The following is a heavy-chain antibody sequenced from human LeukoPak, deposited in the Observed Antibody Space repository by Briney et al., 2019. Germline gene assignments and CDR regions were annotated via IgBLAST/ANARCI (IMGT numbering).Heavy chain of an antibody. J-gene: IGHJ5*02. V-gene: IGHV4-61*02. Sequence: PSETLSLTCTVSGGSLSSGPYYWNWIRQPAGKGLGWIGRIYTSGYTNYNPSRKGRVTISVETYKNQLSLKLNSVAAADTAVYYCAREGLSMVRGVIPKEAWGWFAPWGQGTLVTVSS. CDR2: IYTSGYT. D-gene: IGHD3-10*01. CDR3: AREGLSMVRGVIPKEAWGWFAP. CDR1: GGSLSSGPYY.